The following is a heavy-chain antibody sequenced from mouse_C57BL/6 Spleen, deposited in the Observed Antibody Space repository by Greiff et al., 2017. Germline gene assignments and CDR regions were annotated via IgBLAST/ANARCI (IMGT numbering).Heavy chain of an antibody. V-gene: IGHV3-6*01. D-gene: IGHD2-1*01. CDR2: ISYDGSN. CDR1: GYPITSGYY. Sequence: EVKLMESGPGLVKPSQSLSLTCSVTGYPITSGYYCNWIRQFPGNKLEWMGYISYDGSNNYNPSLKNRISITRDTSKNQFFLKLNSVTTEDTATYYCAVYYGNWYFDVWGTGTTVTVSS. CDR3: AVYYGNWYFDV. J-gene: IGHJ1*03.